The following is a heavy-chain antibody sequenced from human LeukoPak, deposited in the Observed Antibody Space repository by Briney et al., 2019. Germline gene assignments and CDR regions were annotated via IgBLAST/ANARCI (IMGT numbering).Heavy chain of an antibody. V-gene: IGHV3-30*01. CDR2: ISYDGSNK. J-gene: IGHJ4*02. CDR3: ARAFRGYPNFDY. D-gene: IGHD3-22*01. Sequence: GGSLRLSCAASGFTFSTYAMHWVRQAPGKELEWVALISYDGSNKYYADSVKGRFTISRDDSKNTLYLQMNSLRAEDTAVYYCARAFRGYPNFDYWGQGTLVTVSS. CDR1: GFTFSTYA.